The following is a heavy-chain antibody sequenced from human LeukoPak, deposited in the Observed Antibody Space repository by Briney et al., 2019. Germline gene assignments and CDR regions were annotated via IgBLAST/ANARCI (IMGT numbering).Heavy chain of an antibody. CDR1: GFTVSSNY. Sequence: GGSLRLSCAASGFTVSSNYMSWVRQAPGKGLEWVSVIYSGGSTYYADSVKGRFTISRDNSKNTLYLQMNSLRAEDTAAYYCARARVSSGWYGFFDYWGQGTLVTVSS. V-gene: IGHV3-53*01. D-gene: IGHD6-19*01. J-gene: IGHJ4*02. CDR2: IYSGGST. CDR3: ARARVSSGWYGFFDY.